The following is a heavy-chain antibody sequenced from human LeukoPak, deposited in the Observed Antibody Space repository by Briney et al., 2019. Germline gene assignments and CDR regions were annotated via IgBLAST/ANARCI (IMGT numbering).Heavy chain of an antibody. CDR1: GGSFSGYY. Sequence: SETLSLTCAVYGGSFSGYYWSWIRQPPGKGLEWVGEINHSGSTNYNPSLKSRVTISVDTSKNQFSLKLSSVTAADTAVYYCARHAKGSGVRGVTDYYYYYMDVWGKGATVTISS. V-gene: IGHV4-34*01. CDR3: ARHAKGSGVRGVTDYYYYYMDV. CDR2: INHSGST. J-gene: IGHJ6*03. D-gene: IGHD3-10*01.